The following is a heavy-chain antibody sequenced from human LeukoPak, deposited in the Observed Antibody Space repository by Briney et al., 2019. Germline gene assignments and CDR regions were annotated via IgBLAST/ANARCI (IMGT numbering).Heavy chain of an antibody. J-gene: IGHJ6*03. D-gene: IGHD6-13*01. V-gene: IGHV4-61*02. CDR3: ARTTEAHSWRTRYYDYYMDV. CDR2: IYTSGST. Sequence: TSQTLSLTCTVSGGSISSGSYYWSWIRQPAGKGLEWIGRIYTSGSTNYNPSLKSRVTISVDTSKNQFSLKLSSVTAADTAVYYCARTTEAHSWRTRYYDYYMDVWGKGTTVTVSS. CDR1: GGSISSGSYY.